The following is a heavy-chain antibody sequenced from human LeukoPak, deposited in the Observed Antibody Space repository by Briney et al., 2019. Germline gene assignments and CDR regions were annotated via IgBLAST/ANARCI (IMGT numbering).Heavy chain of an antibody. V-gene: IGHV5-51*01. D-gene: IGHD2-8*02. CDR2: IYPGDSDT. CDR1: GYSFNMYW. Sequence: GESLKISCKGSGYSFNMYWIGWVRQMPGKGLEWMGIIYPGDSDTRYSPSLQGQVTISADKSINTAYLQWSSLKASDTAMYYCARRVDGYWFFDYWGQGTLVTVSS. CDR3: ARRVDGYWFFDY. J-gene: IGHJ4*02.